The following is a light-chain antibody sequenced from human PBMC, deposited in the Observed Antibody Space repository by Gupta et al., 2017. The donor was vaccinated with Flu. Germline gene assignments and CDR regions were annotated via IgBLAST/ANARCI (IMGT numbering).Light chain of an antibody. J-gene: IGKJ5*01. V-gene: IGKV1-8*01. CDR2: GAT. CDR3: QQYDYLPVT. CDR1: QEIANI. Sequence: PSSFSASPGDRVTITCRASQEIANILAWYQQKPGQAPRLLMFGATTVQSGVPSRFSGSGSGTXFTLTIXGLQSEDFATYYCQQYDYLPVTFGXGTQVEIK.